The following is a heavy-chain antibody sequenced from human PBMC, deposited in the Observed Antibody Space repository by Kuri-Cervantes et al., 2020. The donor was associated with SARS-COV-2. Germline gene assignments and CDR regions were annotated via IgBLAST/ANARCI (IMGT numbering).Heavy chain of an antibody. CDR2: INHSGST. CDR1: GGSISSYY. D-gene: IGHD2-2*02. CDR3: ARFRRDIVVVPAAILYYYYGMDV. V-gene: IGHV4-34*01. J-gene: IGHJ6*01. Sequence: GSLRLSCTVSGGSISSYYWSWIRQPPGKGLEWIGEINHSGSTNYNPSLKSRVTISVDTSKNQFSLKLSSVTAADTAVYYCARFRRDIVVVPAAILYYYYGMDVWGQGTTVTGSS.